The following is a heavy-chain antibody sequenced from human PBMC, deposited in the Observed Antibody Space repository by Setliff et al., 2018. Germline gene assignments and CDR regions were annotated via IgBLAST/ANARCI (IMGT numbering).Heavy chain of an antibody. V-gene: IGHV3-48*01. D-gene: IGHD3-3*01. J-gene: IGHJ4*02. CDR2: ISSSSSTI. CDR1: GFTFSSYS. CDR3: ARDGDFWSGYCFDY. Sequence: GGSLRLSCAASGFTFSSYSMHWVRQAPGKGLEWVSYISSSSSTIYYADSVKGRFAISRDNAKNSLYLQMNSLRAEDTAVYYCARDGDFWSGYCFDYWGQGTLVTVSS.